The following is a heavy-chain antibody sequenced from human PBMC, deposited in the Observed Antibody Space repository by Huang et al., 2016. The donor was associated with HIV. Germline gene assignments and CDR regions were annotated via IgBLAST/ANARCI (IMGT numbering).Heavy chain of an antibody. J-gene: IGHJ2*01. CDR3: ARDPWGGYDRWYFDA. CDR1: NAFISSYY. Sequence: QMQLEESGPGLVKPSETLSLTCTITNAFISSYYWTWIRQTPGKGLEWIANVHYTGARYFKPALRGLCNTARDTTWNQFSLRRTSVTAADTAVYYCARDPWGGYDRWYFDAWGRGILVTVSS. CDR2: VHYTGAR. V-gene: IGHV4-59*01. D-gene: IGHD3-22*01.